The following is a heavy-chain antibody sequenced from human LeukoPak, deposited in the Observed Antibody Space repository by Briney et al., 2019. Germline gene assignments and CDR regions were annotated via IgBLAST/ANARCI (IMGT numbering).Heavy chain of an antibody. D-gene: IGHD5-18*01. Sequence: PGGSLRLSCAASGFTFSSYSMNWVRQAPGKGLEWVSSISSSSSYIYYADSVKGRFTISRDNAKNSLYLQMNSLRAEDTAVYYCARDGEYSYGHQAPDYWGQGTLVTVSS. J-gene: IGHJ4*02. CDR2: ISSSSSYI. V-gene: IGHV3-21*01. CDR1: GFTFSSYS. CDR3: ARDGEYSYGHQAPDY.